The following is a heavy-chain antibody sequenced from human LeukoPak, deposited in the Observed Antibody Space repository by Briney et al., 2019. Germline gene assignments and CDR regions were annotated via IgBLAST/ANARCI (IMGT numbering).Heavy chain of an antibody. J-gene: IGHJ3*02. CDR1: GGSISSGDYY. V-gene: IGHV4-30-4*08. CDR3: ARDAYYDSSGYRPGAFDI. CDR2: IYYSGST. D-gene: IGHD3-22*01. Sequence: SQTLSLTCTVSGGSISSGDYYWCWIRQPPGKGLEWIGYIYYSGSTYYNPSLKSRVTISVDTSKNQFSLKLSSVTAADTAVYYCARDAYYDSSGYRPGAFDIWGQGTMVTVSS.